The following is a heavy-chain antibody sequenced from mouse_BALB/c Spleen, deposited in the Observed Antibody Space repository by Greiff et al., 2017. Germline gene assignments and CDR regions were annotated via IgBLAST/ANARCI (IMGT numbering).Heavy chain of an antibody. CDR3: TRDKYGYVYYLDV. V-gene: IGHV1S22*01. CDR1: GYTFTSYW. D-gene: IGHD2-2*01. CDR2: IYPGSGST. J-gene: IGHJ4*01. Sequence: LQQPGSELVRPGASVKLSCKASGYTFTSYWMHWVKLRPGQGLEWIGNIYPGSGSTNYDEKFKSKATLTVDTSSSTAYMQLSSLTSEDAAVYYCTRDKYGYVYYLDVWGQGTTVTVSS.